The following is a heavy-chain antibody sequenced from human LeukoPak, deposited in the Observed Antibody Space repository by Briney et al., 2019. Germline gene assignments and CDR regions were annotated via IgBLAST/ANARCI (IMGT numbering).Heavy chain of an antibody. CDR1: DDXISSYY. Sequence: SETLSLTCTVSDDXISSYYCSWIRQPPGKGLEWIGYIYYSRSTNYNPSLKSRVTISVDTSKNQFSLKLSSVTAADTAVYYCARGYCTSTSCYRSWFDLWGQGTLVTVSS. D-gene: IGHD2-2*02. CDR2: IYYSRST. J-gene: IGHJ5*02. CDR3: ARGYCTSTSCYRSWFDL. V-gene: IGHV4-59*01.